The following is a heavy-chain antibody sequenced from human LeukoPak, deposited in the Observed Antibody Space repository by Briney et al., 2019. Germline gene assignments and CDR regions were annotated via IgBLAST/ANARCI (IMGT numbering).Heavy chain of an antibody. V-gene: IGHV1-24*01. Sequence: SVKVSCKVSGYTLTELSMHWVRQAPGKGLEWMGGFDPEDGETIYAQKFQGRVTMTEDTSTDTAYMELSSLRSEDTAVYYCATAKFDYYGMDVWGQGTTVTVSS. CDR1: GYTLTELS. CDR3: ATAKFDYYGMDV. J-gene: IGHJ6*02. D-gene: IGHD3-16*01. CDR2: FDPEDGET.